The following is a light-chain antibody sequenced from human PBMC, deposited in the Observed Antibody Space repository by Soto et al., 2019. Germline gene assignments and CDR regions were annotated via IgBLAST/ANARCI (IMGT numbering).Light chain of an antibody. CDR1: QSISSH. Sequence: DSRMTQSPSTLSASVGDRVTITCRASQSISSHLAWYQQKPGKAPEVLIYDASTLESGVSSRFSGSGSGTKFTLTISNLQPDDFATYFCQQYSSNFYTFGQGTK. CDR2: DAS. CDR3: QQYSSNFYT. J-gene: IGKJ2*01. V-gene: IGKV1-5*01.